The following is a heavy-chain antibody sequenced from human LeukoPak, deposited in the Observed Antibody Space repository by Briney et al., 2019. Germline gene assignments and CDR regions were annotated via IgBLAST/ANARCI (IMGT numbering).Heavy chain of an antibody. CDR3: ARDLRAPGPAAYSPSRGY. D-gene: IGHD2-2*01. Sequence: ASVKVSCKASGYTFTGYYMHWVGQAPGQGLEWMGWINPNSGGTNYAQKFQGRVTMTRDTSISTAYMELSRLRSDGTAVYYCARDLRAPGPAAYSPSRGYWGQGTLVTVSS. CDR1: GYTFTGYY. J-gene: IGHJ4*02. CDR2: INPNSGGT. V-gene: IGHV1-2*02.